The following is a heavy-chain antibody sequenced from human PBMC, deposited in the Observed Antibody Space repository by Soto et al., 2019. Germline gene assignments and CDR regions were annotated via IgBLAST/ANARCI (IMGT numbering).Heavy chain of an antibody. CDR1: GYGFTTYG. CDR2: ISAHNGNT. J-gene: IGHJ4*02. D-gene: IGHD1-1*01. Sequence: VHLVQSGAEVKKPGASVKVYCKGSGYGFTTYGITWVRQAPGQGLEWMAWISAHNGNTNYAQQLQGRVTVTRDTSTSTAYMELRSLRADDTAVYYCARGRYGDYWGQGAVVTVSS. CDR3: ARGRYGDY. V-gene: IGHV1-18*01.